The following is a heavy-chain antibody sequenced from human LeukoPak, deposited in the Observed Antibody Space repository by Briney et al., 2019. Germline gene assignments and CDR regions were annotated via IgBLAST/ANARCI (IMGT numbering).Heavy chain of an antibody. CDR3: VRVGSGATRADTLDL. J-gene: IGHJ3*01. D-gene: IGHD6-19*01. CDR2: IGAAGGHI. V-gene: IGHV3-21*01. CDR1: GFTFSAYS. Sequence: KTGGSLRLSCAASGFTFSAYSMNWVRQAPGEGLEWVSSIGAAGGHIYYTDSMKGRFTISRDNAKSSLFLQMNSLGAEDTGIYYCVRVGSGATRADTLDLWGQGTMVTVSS.